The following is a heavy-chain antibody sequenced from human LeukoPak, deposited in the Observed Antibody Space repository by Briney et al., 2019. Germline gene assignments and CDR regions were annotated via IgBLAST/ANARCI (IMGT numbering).Heavy chain of an antibody. D-gene: IGHD5-24*01. V-gene: IGHV1-18*01. CDR2: ISAYNGNT. CDR1: GYTFTSYG. J-gene: IGHJ4*02. Sequence: ASVKVSCKASGYTFTSYGISWVRQAPGQGLEWMGWISAYNGNTNYAQKLQGRITMTTDTSTSTAYMELRSLRSDDTAVYYCARSVEMATMNDYWGQGTLVTVSS. CDR3: ARSVEMATMNDY.